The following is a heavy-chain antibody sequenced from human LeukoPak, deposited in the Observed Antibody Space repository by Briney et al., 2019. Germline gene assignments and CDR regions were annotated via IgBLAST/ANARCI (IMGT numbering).Heavy chain of an antibody. CDR2: ISWNSGSI. V-gene: IGHV3-9*03. Sequence: PGGSLRLSCAASGFTFDDYAMHWVRQAPGKGLEWVSGISWNSGSIGYADSVKGRFTISRDNAKNSLYLQMNSLRAEAMALYYCAKDIGSGYDYGSWCDPWGQGTLVTVSS. CDR3: AKDIGSGYDYGSWCDP. D-gene: IGHD5-12*01. J-gene: IGHJ5*02. CDR1: GFTFDDYA.